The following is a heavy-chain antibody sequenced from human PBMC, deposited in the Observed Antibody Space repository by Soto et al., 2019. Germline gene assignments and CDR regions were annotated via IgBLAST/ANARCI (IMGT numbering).Heavy chain of an antibody. CDR1: VFTVISNY. J-gene: IGHJ4*02. V-gene: IGHV3-53*01. CDR3: AREGGDYVDY. D-gene: IGHD3-16*01. Sequence: GWSLRLSCAASVFTVISNYMSWVRQAPGKGLEWVSVIYSGGSTYYADSVKGRFTISRDNSKNTLYLQMNSLRAEDTAVYYCAREGGDYVDYWGQGTLVTVSS. CDR2: IYSGGST.